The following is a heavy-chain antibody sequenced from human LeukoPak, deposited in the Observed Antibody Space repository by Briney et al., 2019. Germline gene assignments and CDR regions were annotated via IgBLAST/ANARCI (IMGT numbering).Heavy chain of an antibody. CDR3: ARGSGSSSLNWFDP. CDR1: GYTLTELS. D-gene: IGHD6-6*01. J-gene: IGHJ5*02. V-gene: IGHV3-33*01. CDR2: IWYDGSNT. Sequence: SCKVSGYTLTELSMHWVRQAPDKGLEWVAVIWYDGSNTYYADSVKGRFTISRDNSKNTLYLQMNSLRAEDTAVYYCARGSGSSSLNWFDPWGQGTLVTVSS.